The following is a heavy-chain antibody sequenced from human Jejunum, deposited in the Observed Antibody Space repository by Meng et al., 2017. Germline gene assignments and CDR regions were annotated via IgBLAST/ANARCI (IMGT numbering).Heavy chain of an antibody. D-gene: IGHD2/OR15-2a*01. CDR1: GYTFSTYY. J-gene: IGHJ6*01. CDR2: IDPSAGST. V-gene: IGHV1-46*01. Sequence: ASVKVSCKAIGYTFSTYYMHWVRQVPGKGLQYMGIIDPSAGSTTYAQDFKGRVTLTRDTSTNTVYMEISSLRLDDTAVYYCARPGGLSNFYFQYGMDVWGHGTSVT. CDR3: ARPGGLSNFYFQYGMDV.